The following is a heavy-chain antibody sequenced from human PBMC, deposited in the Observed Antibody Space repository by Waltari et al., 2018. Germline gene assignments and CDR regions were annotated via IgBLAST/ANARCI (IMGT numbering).Heavy chain of an antibody. CDR2: INPNSGGT. Sequence: QVQLVQSGAEVKKPGASVKVSCKASGYTFTGYYMHWVRQAPGQGLEWMGRINPNSGGTNYAQKFQGRVTMTRDRSISTAYRELSRLRSDDTAVYYCARVRGSGSYYKYYFDYWGQGTLVTVSS. CDR1: GYTFTGYY. D-gene: IGHD3-10*01. V-gene: IGHV1-2*06. J-gene: IGHJ4*02. CDR3: ARVRGSGSYYKYYFDY.